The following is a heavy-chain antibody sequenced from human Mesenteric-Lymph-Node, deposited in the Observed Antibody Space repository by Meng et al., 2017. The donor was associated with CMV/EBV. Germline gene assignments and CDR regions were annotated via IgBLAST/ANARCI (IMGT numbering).Heavy chain of an antibody. V-gene: IGHV3-7*01. CDR3: AKNHVLFGMNDE. CDR1: GFTFSSYW. D-gene: IGHD3-3*01. CDR2: MNPDGTQK. J-gene: IGHJ4*02. Sequence: GESLKISCAASGFTFSSYWMHWVRQAPGKGLVWVANMNPDGTQKYYVDSVKGRFTISRDNAESSLHLQMNSLRGDDMGVYYCAKNHVLFGMNDEWGQGIQVTVSS.